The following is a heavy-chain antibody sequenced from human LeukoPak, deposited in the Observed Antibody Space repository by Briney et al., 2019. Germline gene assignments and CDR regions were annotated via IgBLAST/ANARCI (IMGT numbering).Heavy chain of an antibody. CDR2: ISSSSKTV. V-gene: IGHV3-48*03. D-gene: IGHD6-13*01. Sequence: GGSLRLSWAASGFTFSSYEMNWVRQAPGEGLEWVSYISSSSKTVYYADSVKGRFTISRDNARNSLYLQMNNLRAEDTAVYYCARERGYSSSWYTFWGQGTLVTVSS. J-gene: IGHJ4*02. CDR1: GFTFSSYE. CDR3: ARERGYSSSWYTF.